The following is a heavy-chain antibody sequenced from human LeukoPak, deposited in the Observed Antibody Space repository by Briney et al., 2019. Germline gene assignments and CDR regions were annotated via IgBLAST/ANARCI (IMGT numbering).Heavy chain of an antibody. CDR2: INSDGSST. CDR1: GFTFSSYW. D-gene: IGHD2-2*01. CDR3: ARALVVPAAMDAFDI. J-gene: IGHJ3*02. Sequence: GGSLRLSCAASGFTFSSYWMHWVRQAPGKGLVWVSRINSDGSSTSYADSVKGRFTISRDNAKNTLYLQMNSLRAEDTAVYYCARALVVPAAMDAFDIWGQGTMVIVSS. V-gene: IGHV3-74*01.